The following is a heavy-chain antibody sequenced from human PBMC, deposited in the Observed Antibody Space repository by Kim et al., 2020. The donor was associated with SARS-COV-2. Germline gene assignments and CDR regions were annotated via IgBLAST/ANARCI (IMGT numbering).Heavy chain of an antibody. V-gene: IGHV3-33*06. Sequence: GGSLRLSCAASGFTFSSYGMHWVRQAPGKGLEWVAVIWYDGSNKYYADSVKGRFTISRDNSKNTLYLQMNSLRAEDTAVYYCAKDWNIVGATSPPLYYFDYWGQGTLVTVSS. J-gene: IGHJ4*02. CDR1: GFTFSSYG. CDR2: IWYDGSNK. D-gene: IGHD1-26*01. CDR3: AKDWNIVGATSPPLYYFDY.